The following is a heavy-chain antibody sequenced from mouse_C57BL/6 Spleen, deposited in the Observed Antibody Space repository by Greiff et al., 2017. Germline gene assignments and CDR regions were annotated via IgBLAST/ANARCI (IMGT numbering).Heavy chain of an antibody. D-gene: IGHD1-1*01. Sequence: FQLQQSGAELVRPGTSVKVSCKASGYAFTNYLIEWVKQRPGQGLEWIGVINPGSGGTNYTEKFKGKATLTADKSSSTAYMQLSSLTSEDSAVYFCARSGDYGSSYGYFDYWGQGTTLTVSS. CDR1: GYAFTNYL. J-gene: IGHJ2*01. CDR2: INPGSGGT. V-gene: IGHV1-54*01. CDR3: ARSGDYGSSYGYFDY.